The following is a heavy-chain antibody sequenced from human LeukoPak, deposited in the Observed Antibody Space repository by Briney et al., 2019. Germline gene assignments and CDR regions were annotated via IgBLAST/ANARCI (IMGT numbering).Heavy chain of an antibody. V-gene: IGHV3-43D*03. CDR3: ARAPGYRGFLDY. CDR2: ISWDGGST. J-gene: IGHJ4*02. D-gene: IGHD5-12*01. Sequence: GGSLRLSCAASGFTFDDYAMHWVRQAPGKGLEWVSLISWDGGSTYYADSVKGRFTISRDNAKNSLYLQMNSLRAEDTAVYYCARAPGYRGFLDYWGQGTLVTVSS. CDR1: GFTFDDYA.